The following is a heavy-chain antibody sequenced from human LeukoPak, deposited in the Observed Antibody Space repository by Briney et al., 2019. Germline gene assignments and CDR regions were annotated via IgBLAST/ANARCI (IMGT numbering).Heavy chain of an antibody. CDR3: ARGLWFRELPLDY. CDR2: INHSGST. Sequence: PSETLSLTCAVYGGSFSGYYWSWIRQPPGKGPEWIGEINHSGSTNYNPSLKSRVTISVDTSKNQFSLKLSSVTAADTAVYYCARGLWFRELPLDYWGQGTLVTVSS. V-gene: IGHV4-34*01. CDR1: GGSFSGYY. D-gene: IGHD3-10*01. J-gene: IGHJ4*02.